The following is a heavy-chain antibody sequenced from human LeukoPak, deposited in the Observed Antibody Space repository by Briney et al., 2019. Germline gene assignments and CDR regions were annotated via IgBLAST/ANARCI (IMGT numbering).Heavy chain of an antibody. J-gene: IGHJ4*02. CDR2: IYYYAGRT. V-gene: IGHV4-39*07. CDR3: ARETADLGRSFDY. CDR1: GRSIGSGTYH. Sequence: SETLSLTCTVSGRSIGSGTYHWGWIRQSPGKGLEWIGSIYYYAGRTFYGPSFRSRATISIDTSQNQFSLRLTSVTAADTAVYYCARETADLGRSFDYWGQGALVTVSS. D-gene: IGHD1-1*01.